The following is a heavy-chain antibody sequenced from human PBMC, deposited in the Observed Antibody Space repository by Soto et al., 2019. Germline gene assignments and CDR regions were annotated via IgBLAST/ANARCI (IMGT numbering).Heavy chain of an antibody. CDR3: ARGEQQLAYFDY. CDR1: GGSISSGDYY. CDR2: IYYSGST. V-gene: IGHV4-30-4*01. D-gene: IGHD6-13*01. J-gene: IGHJ4*02. Sequence: QVQLQESGPGLVKPSQTLSLTCTVSGGSISSGDYYWSWIRQPPGTGLEWIGYIYYSGSTYYHPYLKSRVTISVDTSKNQFSLKLSSVTAADTAVYYWARGEQQLAYFDYWGQGTLVTVSS.